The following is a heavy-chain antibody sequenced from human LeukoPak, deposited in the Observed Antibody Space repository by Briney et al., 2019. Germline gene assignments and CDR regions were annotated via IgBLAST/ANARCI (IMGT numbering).Heavy chain of an antibody. D-gene: IGHD3-9*01. CDR1: RFTFSSYA. V-gene: IGHV3-23*01. J-gene: IGHJ4*02. CDR3: AKDGYDILTGTFDY. CDR2: ISGSGGST. Sequence: PGGFLRLSCAASRFTFSSYAMSWVRQAPGKGLEWVSAISGSGGSTYYADSVKGRFTISRDNSKNTLYLQMNSLRAEDTAVYYCAKDGYDILTGTFDYWGQGTLVTVSS.